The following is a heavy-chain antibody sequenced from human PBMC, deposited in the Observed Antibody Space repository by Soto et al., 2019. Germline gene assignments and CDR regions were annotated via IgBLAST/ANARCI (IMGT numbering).Heavy chain of an antibody. J-gene: IGHJ4*02. CDR1: GFTFSSYA. CDR3: ARHKRDLRFLEWSYYFDY. V-gene: IGHV3-30-3*01. D-gene: IGHD3-3*01. CDR2: ISHDGSNK. Sequence: QVQLVESGGGVVQPGRSLGLSCAASGFTFSSYAIHWVRQAPGKGLEWVALISHDGSNKYYADSVKGRFTISRDNSKNTLYLQMNSLRAEDTAVYYCARHKRDLRFLEWSYYFDYWGQGTLVTVSS.